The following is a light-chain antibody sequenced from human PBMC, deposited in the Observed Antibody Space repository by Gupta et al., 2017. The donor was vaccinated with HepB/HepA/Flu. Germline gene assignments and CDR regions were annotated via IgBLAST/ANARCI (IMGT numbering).Light chain of an antibody. CDR1: SSDVGNYDL. V-gene: IGLV2-23*02. CDR2: EVS. Sequence: QSTLTQPASVSGSPGQSITISCTGTSSDVGNYDLVSWYQQYPGKAPKLIIFEVSKRPSGVSNRFSGSKYDNTASLTISGLQAEEEADYFCCSYEGDRISVMFGGGTKLTVL. J-gene: IGLJ3*02. CDR3: CSYEGDRISVM.